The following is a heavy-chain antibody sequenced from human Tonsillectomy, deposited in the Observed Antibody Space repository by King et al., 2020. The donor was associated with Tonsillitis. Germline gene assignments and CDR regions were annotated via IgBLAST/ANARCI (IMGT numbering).Heavy chain of an antibody. CDR1: GFIFSSYW. Sequence: VQLVESGGGLVQPGGSLRLSCAASGFIFSSYWMTWVRQAPGKGLEWVANIKADGSEKYYVDSVKGRFTVSRDNVKNSLYLQMNNLRAEDTAVYYCARDSGCYDFWSGHYNNYYQGLDVWGQGTTVTVSS. V-gene: IGHV3-7*01. CDR2: IKADGSEK. J-gene: IGHJ6*02. CDR3: ARDSGCYDFWSGHYNNYYQGLDV. D-gene: IGHD3-3*01.